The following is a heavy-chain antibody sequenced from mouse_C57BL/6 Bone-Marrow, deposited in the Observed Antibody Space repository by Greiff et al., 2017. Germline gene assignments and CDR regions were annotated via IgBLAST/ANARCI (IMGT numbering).Heavy chain of an antibody. CDR3: AAHYGSWFAY. CDR2: ISSGSSTI. CDR1: GFTFSDYG. Sequence: EVQLVESGGDLVKPGGSLKLSCAASGFTFSDYGMHWVRQAPEKGLEWVAYISSGSSTIYYADTVKGRFTISRDNAKNTLFLQMTSLRSEDTAMYYCAAHYGSWFAYWGQGTLVTVSA. D-gene: IGHD1-1*01. V-gene: IGHV5-17*01. J-gene: IGHJ3*01.